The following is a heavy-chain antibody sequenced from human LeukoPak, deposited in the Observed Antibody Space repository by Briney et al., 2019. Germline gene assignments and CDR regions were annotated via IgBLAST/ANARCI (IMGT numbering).Heavy chain of an antibody. D-gene: IGHD2-8*01. CDR2: IYHSGST. Sequence: KPSETLSLTCAVSGYSISSGYYWGWIRRPPGKGLEWIGSIYHSGSTYYNPSLKSRVTISVDTSKNQFSLKPSSVTAADTAVYYCARARDPTSEIVLMVYAQNNWFDPWGQGTLVTVSS. V-gene: IGHV4-38-2*01. J-gene: IGHJ5*02. CDR1: GYSISSGYY. CDR3: ARARDPTSEIVLMVYAQNNWFDP.